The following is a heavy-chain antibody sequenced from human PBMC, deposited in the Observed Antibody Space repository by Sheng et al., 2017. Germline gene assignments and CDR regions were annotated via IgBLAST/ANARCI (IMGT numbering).Heavy chain of an antibody. J-gene: IGHJ6*02. D-gene: IGHD3-22*01. CDR3: ARGPYDSRGYDYGLDV. Sequence: QLQLQESGSGLVKPSQTLSLTCAVSGGSISSGDYSWSWIRQPPGKGLEWIAYIYHSGSTYYNPSLKSRVTISVDRSKNQFSLKVTSVTAADTAVYYCARGPYDSRGYDYGLDVWGQGTTVTVAS. CDR1: GGSISSGDYS. CDR2: IYHSGST. V-gene: IGHV4-30-2*01.